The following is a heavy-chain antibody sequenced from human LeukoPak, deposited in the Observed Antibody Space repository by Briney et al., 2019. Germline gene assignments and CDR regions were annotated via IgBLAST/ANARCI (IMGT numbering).Heavy chain of an antibody. V-gene: IGHV4-4*09. D-gene: IGHD2-15*01. CDR1: GGSISSYY. Sequence: SETLSLTCTVSGGSISSYYWSWIRQPPGKGLEWIGYIYTSGSTSYNPSPKSRVTISVDTSKNQFSLKLSSVTAADTAVYYCARGISWFDPWGQGTLVTVSS. CDR2: IYTSGST. CDR3: ARGISWFDP. J-gene: IGHJ5*02.